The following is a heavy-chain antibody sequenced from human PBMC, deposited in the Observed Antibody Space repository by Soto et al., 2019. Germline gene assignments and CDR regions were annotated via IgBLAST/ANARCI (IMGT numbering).Heavy chain of an antibody. CDR1: GFTFSSYA. V-gene: IGHV3-23*01. CDR2: ISGSDDST. J-gene: IGHJ4*02. Sequence: GGSLRLSCAASGFTFSSYAMSWVRQAPGKGLEWVSVISGSDDSTYYADSVKGRFTISRDNSKNTVYLQMNSLRAEDTAMYYCAKRRYCPSTSCTPDYWGQGTLVTVSS. D-gene: IGHD2-15*01. CDR3: AKRRYCPSTSCTPDY.